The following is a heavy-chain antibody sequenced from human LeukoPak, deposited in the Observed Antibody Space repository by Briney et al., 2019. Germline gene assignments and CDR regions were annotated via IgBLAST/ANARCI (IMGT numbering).Heavy chain of an antibody. Sequence: AASVKVSCEASGYTFTSHYMHWVRQDPGQGLEWMGGIIPIFGTANYAQKFQGRVTITADESTSTAYMELSSLRSEDTAVYYCARDVDSSGYFRYWGQGTLVTVSS. V-gene: IGHV1-69*13. CDR1: GYTFTSHY. CDR2: IIPIFGTA. CDR3: ARDVDSSGYFRY. J-gene: IGHJ4*02. D-gene: IGHD3-22*01.